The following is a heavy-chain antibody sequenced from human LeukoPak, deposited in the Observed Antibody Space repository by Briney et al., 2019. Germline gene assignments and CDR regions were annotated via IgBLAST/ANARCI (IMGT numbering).Heavy chain of an antibody. Sequence: GGSLRLSCAASGFTFDDYAMHWVRQAPGKGLEWVSSISWNSAAIGYADSVKGRFTISRDSAKTSLYLQMNSLRVEDTAFYYCAKDDGSNGWSYHGFGYWGRGTLVTVSS. CDR3: AKDDGSNGWSYHGFGY. V-gene: IGHV3-9*01. D-gene: IGHD6-19*01. J-gene: IGHJ4*02. CDR2: ISWNSAAI. CDR1: GFTFDDYA.